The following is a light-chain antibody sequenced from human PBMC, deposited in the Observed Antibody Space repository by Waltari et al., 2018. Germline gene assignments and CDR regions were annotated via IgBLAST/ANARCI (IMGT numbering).Light chain of an antibody. J-gene: IGKJ5*01. CDR2: GAS. Sequence: EIVMTQSPATLSVSPGERATLPCRASQSVSSNLAWYQQKPGQAPRLLIYGASTRATGIPARFSGSGSGTEFTLTISSLQSEDFAVYYCQQYNNWPPLITFGQGTRLEIK. V-gene: IGKV3-15*01. CDR1: QSVSSN. CDR3: QQYNNWPPLIT.